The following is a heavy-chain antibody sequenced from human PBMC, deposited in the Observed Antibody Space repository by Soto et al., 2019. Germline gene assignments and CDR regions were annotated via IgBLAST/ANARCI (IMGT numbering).Heavy chain of an antibody. D-gene: IGHD3-16*01. J-gene: IGHJ3*02. Sequence: PSETLSLTCTVSGGSISSGDYYWSWIRQPPGTGLEWIGYIYYSGSTYYNPSLKSRVTISVDTSKNQFSLKLSSVTAADTAVYYRARDTETITFGGADAFDIWGQGTMVTFS. V-gene: IGHV4-30-4*01. CDR3: ARDTETITFGGADAFDI. CDR2: IYYSGST. CDR1: GGSISSGDYY.